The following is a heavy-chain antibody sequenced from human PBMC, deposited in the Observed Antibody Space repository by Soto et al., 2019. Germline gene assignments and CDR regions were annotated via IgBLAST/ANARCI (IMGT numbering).Heavy chain of an antibody. CDR1: GYNLGAYY. Sequence: GASVKVSCKASGYNLGAYYTYWVRQAPGRGLEWVGLMDPITGGTDSEERLRDRVTLTRDMSTRTAYLELNSLGSEDTAVYYCAAHGGLGITIFGPGYFYYNMDVWGQGTPVTVSS. CDR2: MDPITGGT. CDR3: AAHGGLGITIFGPGYFYYNMDV. D-gene: IGHD3-9*01. V-gene: IGHV1-2*02. J-gene: IGHJ6*03.